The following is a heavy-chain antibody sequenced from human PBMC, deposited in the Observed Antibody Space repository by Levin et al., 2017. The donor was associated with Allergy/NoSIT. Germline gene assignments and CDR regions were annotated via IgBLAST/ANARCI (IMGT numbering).Heavy chain of an antibody. CDR1: GFTFDDYA. V-gene: IGHV3-9*01. CDR3: AKDIGWEPTTPGGYYYYYYGMDV. Sequence: GGSLRLSCAASGFTFDDYAMHWVRQAPGKGLEWVSGISWNSGSIGYADSVKGRFTISRDNAKNSLYLQMNSLRAEDTALYYCAKDIGWEPTTPGGYYYYYYGMDVWGQGTTVTVSS. CDR2: ISWNSGSI. J-gene: IGHJ6*02. D-gene: IGHD1-26*01.